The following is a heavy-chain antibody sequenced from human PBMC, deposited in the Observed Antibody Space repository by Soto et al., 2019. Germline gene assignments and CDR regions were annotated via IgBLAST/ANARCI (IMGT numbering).Heavy chain of an antibody. V-gene: IGHV3-11*06. J-gene: IGHJ5*02. Sequence: LRLSCAASGFTFSDYYMSWIRQAPGKGLEWVSYISSSSSYTNYADSVKGRFTISRDNAKNSLYLQMNSLRAEDTAVYYCARDLTVAQLERNWFDPWGQGTLVTVSS. CDR2: ISSSSSYT. CDR1: GFTFSDYY. CDR3: ARDLTVAQLERNWFDP. D-gene: IGHD1-1*01.